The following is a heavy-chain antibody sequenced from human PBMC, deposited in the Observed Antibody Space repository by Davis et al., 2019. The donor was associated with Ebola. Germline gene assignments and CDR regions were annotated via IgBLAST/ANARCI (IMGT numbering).Heavy chain of an antibody. J-gene: IGHJ5*02. CDR1: GGTFSSYA. D-gene: IGHD4-17*01. V-gene: IGHV1-69*06. CDR3: AREAVSASTVGNWFAP. Sequence: SVKVSCKASGGTFSSYAIGWVRQAPGQGLEWMGRVIPMSGTTNYAQKFEDRVTITADNSTDVSYMELTRLTYEDTAMYYCAREAVSASTVGNWFAPWGQGTLVTVSS. CDR2: VIPMSGTT.